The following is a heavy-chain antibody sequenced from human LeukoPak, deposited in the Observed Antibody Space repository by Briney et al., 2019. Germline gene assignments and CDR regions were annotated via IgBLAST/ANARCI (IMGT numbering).Heavy chain of an antibody. Sequence: ASMKVSFKTSGYTFTTYFIHWVRQAPGQGLEWMGGINPYSGDTKYAQKFQGRVTMTRDTSISTAYMELSRLMSDDTAVYYCARYWAEPADTYDAFDIWGQGTMVVVSS. CDR3: ARYWAEPADTYDAFDI. V-gene: IGHV1-2*02. D-gene: IGHD2-15*01. CDR2: INPYSGDT. CDR1: GYTFTTYF. J-gene: IGHJ3*02.